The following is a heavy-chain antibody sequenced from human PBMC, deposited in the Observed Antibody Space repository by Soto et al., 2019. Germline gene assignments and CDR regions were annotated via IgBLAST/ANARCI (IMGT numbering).Heavy chain of an antibody. V-gene: IGHV3-23*01. Sequence: EVQLLESGGGLVQPGGSLRVSCAASGFTFSNYAMTWVRQAPGKGLEWVSSISSGGGSTYYADSVKGRFTISRYNSKNTLYLQMNTLRAGDTDVYYCAKDFWSHGDGYFADSWGQGTLVTVSS. CDR1: GFTFSNYA. CDR3: AKDFWSHGDGYFADS. D-gene: IGHD2-21*02. CDR2: ISSGGGST. J-gene: IGHJ4*02.